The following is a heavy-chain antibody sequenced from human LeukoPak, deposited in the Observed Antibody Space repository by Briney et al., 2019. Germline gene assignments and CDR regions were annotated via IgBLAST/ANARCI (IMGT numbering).Heavy chain of an antibody. V-gene: IGHV4-34*01. CDR3: ASARTTAFMDV. Sequence: TSETLSLTCAVYGGSFSGYYWSWIRQPPGKGLEWIGEINHSGSTNYNPSLKSRVTMSVDTSKNQFSLKLSSVTAADTAVYYCASARTTAFMDVWGKGTTVTVSS. CDR2: INHSGST. D-gene: IGHD2-2*01. J-gene: IGHJ6*04. CDR1: GGSFSGYY.